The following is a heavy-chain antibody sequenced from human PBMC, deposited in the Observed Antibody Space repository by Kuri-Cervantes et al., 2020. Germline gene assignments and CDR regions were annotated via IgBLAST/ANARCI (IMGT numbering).Heavy chain of an antibody. CDR2: IYYSGST. J-gene: IGHJ5*02. V-gene: IGHV4-59*12. Sequence: ESLNISCTVSGGSISSYYWSWIRQPPGKGLEWIGYIYYSGSTKYNPSLKSRVTISVDTSKKQFSLKLSSVTAADTAVYYCAKSTGRVDWFDPWGQGTLVTVSS. CDR1: GGSISSYY. CDR3: AKSTGRVDWFDP. D-gene: IGHD1-1*01.